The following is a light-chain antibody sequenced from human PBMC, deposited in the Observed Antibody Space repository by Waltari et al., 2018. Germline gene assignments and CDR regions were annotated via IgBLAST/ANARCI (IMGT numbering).Light chain of an antibody. CDR3: AAWDDKLGGRWE. Sequence: QSVLTQPPSASGTPGQRVTISCSGRSPNLGSHVVTWYQQGPGTPPKLLIYRNAQRPSGVPDRFSGSKSGTSASLAISGLRSEDEADYYCAAWDDKLGGRWEFGGGTKLTVL. CDR2: RNA. CDR1: SPNLGSHV. V-gene: IGLV1-47*01. J-gene: IGLJ2*01.